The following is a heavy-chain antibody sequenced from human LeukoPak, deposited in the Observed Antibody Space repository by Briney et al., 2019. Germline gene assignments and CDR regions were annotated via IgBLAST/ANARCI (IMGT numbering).Heavy chain of an antibody. V-gene: IGHV3-7*05. J-gene: IGHJ4*02. D-gene: IGHD1-26*01. CDR3: AKYFRADSGNYYRSFDY. Sequence: PGGSLRLSCAASGFTFSHHWMSWVRQAPGKGLEWVANIKEDGSEKNYVDPVKGRFTISRDNAKNSLYLQMNSLRAEDTAVYYCAKYFRADSGNYYRSFDYWGQGTLVTVSS. CDR1: GFTFSHHW. CDR2: IKEDGSEK.